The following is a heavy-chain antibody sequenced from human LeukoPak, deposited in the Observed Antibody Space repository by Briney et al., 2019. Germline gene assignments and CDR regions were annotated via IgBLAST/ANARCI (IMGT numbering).Heavy chain of an antibody. CDR2: VFFSGSS. Sequence: SETLSLTCNVSGGSISNSDYFWGWIRQPPGKGLEWIGNVFFSGSSNYNPSLKSRATVFVVMSKNQFFLKPGSVTAADTAVYYCARNYYYKGMDVWGQGTTVTVSS. J-gene: IGHJ6*02. CDR3: ARNYYYKGMDV. V-gene: IGHV4-61*05. CDR1: GGSISNSDYF.